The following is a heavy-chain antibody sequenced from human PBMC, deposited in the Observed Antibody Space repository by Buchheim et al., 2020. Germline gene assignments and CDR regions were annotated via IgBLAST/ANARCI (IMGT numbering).Heavy chain of an antibody. V-gene: IGHV4-31*03. CDR2: IYYSGST. CDR1: GDSISSGGSY. Sequence: QVQLQESGPGLVKPSQTLSLTCSVSGDSISSGGSYWSWIRQHPGKGLEWIGYIYYSGSTYYNPSLKSRVSISVDTSKNQFSLKVSSVTAADTAVYYCARAALNYYYGMDVWGQGTT. CDR3: ARAALNYYYGMDV. J-gene: IGHJ6*02. D-gene: IGHD6-6*01.